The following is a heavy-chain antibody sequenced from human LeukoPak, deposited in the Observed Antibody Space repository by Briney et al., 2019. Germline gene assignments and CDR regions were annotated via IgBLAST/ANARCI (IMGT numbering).Heavy chain of an antibody. CDR2: ISYDVSNE. V-gene: IGHV3-30*18. J-gene: IGHJ4*02. Sequence: GTSLRLSCAASGFTFSSYGMHWVRQAPGKGLEWVAVISYDVSNEYYADSVKGRFTISRDNSKKMLFLQMDNLGPDDTAVYYCAKDHRVGDSGSYGFVYWGQGTLVTVSS. CDR1: GFTFSSYG. CDR3: AKDHRVGDSGSYGFVY. D-gene: IGHD3-10*01.